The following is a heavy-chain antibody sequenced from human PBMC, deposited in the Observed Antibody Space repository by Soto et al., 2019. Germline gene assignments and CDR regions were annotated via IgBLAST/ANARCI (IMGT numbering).Heavy chain of an antibody. Sequence: GGSLRLSCAASGFTFSSYAMSWVRQAPGKGLEWVSAISGSGGSTYYADSVKGRFTISRDNSKSTLYLQMNSLRAEDTALYYCAKGRSYYYYYGVDVWGQGTTVTVSS. J-gene: IGHJ6*02. CDR1: GFTFSSYA. V-gene: IGHV3-23*01. CDR2: ISGSGGST. CDR3: AKGRSYYYYYGVDV.